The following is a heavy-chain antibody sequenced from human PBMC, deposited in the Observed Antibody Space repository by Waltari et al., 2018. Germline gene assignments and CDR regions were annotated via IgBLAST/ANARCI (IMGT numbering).Heavy chain of an antibody. J-gene: IGHJ3*02. CDR2: IYYSGST. D-gene: IGHD6-19*01. V-gene: IGHV4-39*01. CDR3: ASKIAVAGTDAFDI. Sequence: QLQLQESGPGLVKPSETLSLTCTVSGGSISSSSYYWGWIRQPPGKGLEWIGSIYYSGSTYYNPSLKSRVTISVDTSKNQFSLKLISVTAADTAVYYCASKIAVAGTDAFDIWGQGTMVTVSS. CDR1: GGSISSSSYY.